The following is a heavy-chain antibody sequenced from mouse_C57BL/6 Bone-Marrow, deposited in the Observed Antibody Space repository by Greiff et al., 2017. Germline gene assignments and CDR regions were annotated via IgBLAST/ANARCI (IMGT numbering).Heavy chain of an antibody. V-gene: IGHV1-15*01. CDR3: TRGDYDYAWFAY. CDR2: IDPETGGT. D-gene: IGHD2-4*01. Sequence: VQLHQSGAELVRPGASVTLSCKASGYTFTDYEMHWVKQTPVHGLEWIGAIDPETGGTAYNQKFKGKAILTADKSSSTAYMELRSLTSEDSAVYYCTRGDYDYAWFAYWGQGTLVTVSA. J-gene: IGHJ3*01. CDR1: GYTFTDYE.